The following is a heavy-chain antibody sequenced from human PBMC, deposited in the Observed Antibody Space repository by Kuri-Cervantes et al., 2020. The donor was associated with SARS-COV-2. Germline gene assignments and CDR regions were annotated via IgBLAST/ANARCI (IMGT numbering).Heavy chain of an antibody. D-gene: IGHD3-3*01. CDR2: IYYSGRT. J-gene: IGHJ4*02. V-gene: IGHV4-39*01. Sequence: SETLSLTCTVSGGSISSSSYYWGWIRQPPGKGLEWIGSIYYSGRTYYNPSLKSRVTISVDTFKNQFSLKLSSVTAADTAVYYCATSGYYDFWSGYYFDYWGQGTLVTVSS. CDR3: ATSGYYDFWSGYYFDY. CDR1: GGSISSSSYY.